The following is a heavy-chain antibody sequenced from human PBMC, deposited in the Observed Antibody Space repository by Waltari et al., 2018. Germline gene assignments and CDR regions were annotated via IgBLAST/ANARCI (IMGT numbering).Heavy chain of an antibody. CDR1: GFTFSNSW. CDR3: ARPVLYYSNYDFDY. Sequence: EVQLVESGGGLVQPGGSLRLSCAASGFTFSNSWMHWVRQAPGKGLVWVSRINSEVSSTTYADSVKGRFIISRDNAKNTLYLQMHSLRAEDTAVYYCARPVLYYSNYDFDYWGQGTLVTVSS. D-gene: IGHD4-4*01. J-gene: IGHJ4*02. V-gene: IGHV3-74*01. CDR2: INSEVSST.